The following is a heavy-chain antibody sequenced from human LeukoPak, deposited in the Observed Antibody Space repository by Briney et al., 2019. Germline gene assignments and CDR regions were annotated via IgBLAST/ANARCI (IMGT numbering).Heavy chain of an antibody. CDR1: GGSFSGYY. D-gene: IGHD3-22*01. CDR3: ARAITMIVPADAFDI. V-gene: IGHV4-34*01. Sequence: SETLSLTCAVYGGSFSGYYWSWIRQPPGKGLEWIGEINHSGSTNYNPSLKSRVTISVDTSKNQFSLKLSSVTAADTAVYYCARAITMIVPADAFDIWGQGTMVTVSS. J-gene: IGHJ3*02. CDR2: INHSGST.